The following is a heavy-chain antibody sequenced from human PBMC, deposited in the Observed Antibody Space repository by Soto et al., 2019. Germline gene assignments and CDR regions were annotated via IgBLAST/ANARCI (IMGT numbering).Heavy chain of an antibody. J-gene: IGHJ4*02. CDR1: GGSISSYY. CDR2: IYYSGST. Sequence: QVQLQESGPGLVKPSETLSLTCTVSGGSISSYYWSWIRQPPGKGLEWIGSIYYSGSTNYNPSLKGRVTISVDTSKNQCSLKLSSGTAADTAVYYWAATTGVTRFDYWGQGTLVTVSS. D-gene: IGHD4-17*01. V-gene: IGHV4-59*08. CDR3: AATTGVTRFDY.